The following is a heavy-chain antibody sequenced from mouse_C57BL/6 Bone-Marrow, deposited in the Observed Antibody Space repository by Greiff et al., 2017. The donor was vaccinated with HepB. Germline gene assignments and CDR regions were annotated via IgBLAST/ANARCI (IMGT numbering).Heavy chain of an antibody. CDR2: ISSGSSTI. J-gene: IGHJ4*01. Sequence: EVNVVESGGGLVKPGGSLKLSCAASGFTFSDYGMHWVRQAPEKGLEWVAYISSGSSTIYYADTVKGRFTISRDNAKNTLFLQMTSLRSEDTAMYYCARRGLRRDYYAMDYWGQGTSVTVSS. V-gene: IGHV5-17*01. CDR1: GFTFSDYG. D-gene: IGHD2-4*01. CDR3: ARRGLRRDYYAMDY.